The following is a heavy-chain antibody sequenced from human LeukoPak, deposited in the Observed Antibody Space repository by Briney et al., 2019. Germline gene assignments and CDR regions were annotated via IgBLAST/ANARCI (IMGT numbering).Heavy chain of an antibody. CDR3: AREVGYYGSGSYRPTYYYYGMDV. CDR2: IYYSGST. Sequence: SETLSLTCTVSGGSISSGGYYWSWIRQHPGKGLEWIGYIYYSGSTYYNPSLKSRVTISVDTSTNQFSLKLSSVTAADTAVYYCAREVGYYGSGSYRPTYYYYGMDVWGQGTTVTVSS. V-gene: IGHV4-31*03. J-gene: IGHJ6*02. D-gene: IGHD3-10*01. CDR1: GGSISSGGYY.